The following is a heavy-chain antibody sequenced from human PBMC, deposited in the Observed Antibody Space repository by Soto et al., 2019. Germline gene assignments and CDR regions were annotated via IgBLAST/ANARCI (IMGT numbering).Heavy chain of an antibody. CDR1: AGTFSSYG. D-gene: IGHD3-22*01. Sequence: QVQLVQSGAEVKKPGSSVKVSCKASAGTFSSYGISWVRQAPGQGLEWMGGIMPIFGTPNYAQKFQGRVTFPATESTRPGYMERSSLPSEDTAWYYCARDRSWKSYYYDSSVPYFYGMDVWGQGTKVTVPS. CDR2: IMPIFGTP. J-gene: IGHJ6*02. V-gene: IGHV1-69*01. CDR3: ARDRSWKSYYYDSSVPYFYGMDV.